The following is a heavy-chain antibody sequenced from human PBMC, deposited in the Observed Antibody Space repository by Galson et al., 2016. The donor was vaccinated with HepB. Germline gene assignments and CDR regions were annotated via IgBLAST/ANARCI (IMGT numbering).Heavy chain of an antibody. CDR2: ISGSGIHT. D-gene: IGHD4-11*01. V-gene: IGHV3-23*01. Sequence: SLRLSCAASGFSFGSYGMSWVRQAPGKGLEWVSTISGSGIHTFYGGAVKGRFTISRDNSKNTLYLQMSTLRVEDTAVYYCAKGNTVPDYWGQGTLVTVSS. J-gene: IGHJ4*02. CDR3: AKGNTVPDY. CDR1: GFSFGSYG.